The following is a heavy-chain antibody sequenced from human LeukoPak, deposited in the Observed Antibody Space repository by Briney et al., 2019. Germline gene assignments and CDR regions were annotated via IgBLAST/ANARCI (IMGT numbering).Heavy chain of an antibody. CDR3: ARGTGYCSSTSCPASTFGIDY. CDR1: GYTFTSYD. V-gene: IGHV1-8*01. D-gene: IGHD2-2*01. Sequence: ASVKVSCKASGYTFTSYDINWVRQATGQGLEWMGWMNPNSGNTGYAQKFQGRVTMTRNTSISTAYMELSSLRSEDTAVYYCARGTGYCSSTSCPASTFGIDYWGQGTLVTVSS. J-gene: IGHJ4*02. CDR2: MNPNSGNT.